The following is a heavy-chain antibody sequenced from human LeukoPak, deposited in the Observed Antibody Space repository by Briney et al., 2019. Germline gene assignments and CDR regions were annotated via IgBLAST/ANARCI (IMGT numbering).Heavy chain of an antibody. J-gene: IGHJ4*02. D-gene: IGHD5-18*01. V-gene: IGHV3-21*01. CDR2: ISSSSSYI. Sequence: GGSLRLSCAASGFTFSSYSMNWVRQAPGKGLEWLSSISSSSSYIYYADSVKGRFTISRDNAKNSLYLQMNSLRAEDTAVYYCARGGYSYGLYDYWGQGTLVTVSS. CDR3: ARGGYSYGLYDY. CDR1: GFTFSSYS.